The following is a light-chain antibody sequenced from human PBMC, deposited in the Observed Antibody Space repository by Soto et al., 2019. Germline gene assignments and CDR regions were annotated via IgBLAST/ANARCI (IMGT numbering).Light chain of an antibody. J-gene: IGKJ1*01. CDR1: QSVTNSF. V-gene: IGKV3-20*01. CDR2: GAS. Sequence: EIVLAQSPGTLSLSPWERATLSCRASQSVTNSFLAWYQQKPGQAPRLLIYGASRRATGIPARFTGGGSGTDFTLTISRLEPEDFAVYYCQQYFTSPRAFGEGTKVDIK. CDR3: QQYFTSPRA.